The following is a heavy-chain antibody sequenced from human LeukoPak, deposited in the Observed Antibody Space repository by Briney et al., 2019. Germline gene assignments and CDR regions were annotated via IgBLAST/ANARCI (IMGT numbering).Heavy chain of an antibody. V-gene: IGHV1-2*02. Sequence: GASVKVSCKASGYTFTGYYMHWVRQAPGQGLEWVGWINPNSGGTNYAQKFQGRVTMTRDTSISTAYMELSRLRSDDTAVYYCARDLGVVDYGGNSAMDYWGQGTLVTVSS. CDR3: ARDLGVVDYGGNSAMDY. CDR2: INPNSGGT. CDR1: GYTFTGYY. J-gene: IGHJ4*02. D-gene: IGHD4-23*01.